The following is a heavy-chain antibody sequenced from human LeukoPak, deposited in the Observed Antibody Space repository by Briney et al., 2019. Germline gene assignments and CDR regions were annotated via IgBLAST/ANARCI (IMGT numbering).Heavy chain of an antibody. J-gene: IGHJ4*02. CDR1: GGTFSSYA. CDR2: IIPILGIS. Sequence: SVKVSCKASGGTFSSYAISWVRQAPGQGLEWMGRIIPILGISNYAQKFQGRVTITADKSTSTTYMELSRLRSDDTAVYYCARVGGSGWYEVYFDYWGQGTLVTVSS. V-gene: IGHV1-69*04. D-gene: IGHD6-19*01. CDR3: ARVGGSGWYEVYFDY.